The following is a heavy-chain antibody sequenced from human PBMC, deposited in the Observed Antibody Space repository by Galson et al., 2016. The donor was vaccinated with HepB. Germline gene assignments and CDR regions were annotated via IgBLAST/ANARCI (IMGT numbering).Heavy chain of an antibody. CDR1: GFTVSTNY. D-gene: IGHD2-15*01. CDR3: ARPLPNVGYGMDV. V-gene: IGHV3-53*04. CDR2: IYGGGST. J-gene: IGHJ6*02. Sequence: SLRLSCAASGFTVSTNYMSWVRQAPGKGLEWVSVIYGGGSTTYEDSVKGRFTISRHNSKNTLYPQMNSLRTEDTAVYYCARPLPNVGYGMDVWGQGTTVTVSS.